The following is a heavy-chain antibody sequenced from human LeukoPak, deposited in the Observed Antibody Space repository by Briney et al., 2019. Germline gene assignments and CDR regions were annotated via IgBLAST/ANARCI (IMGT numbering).Heavy chain of an antibody. V-gene: IGHV4-4*07. D-gene: IGHD3-22*01. J-gene: IGHJ5*02. CDR1: GGSITVYY. CDR2: VYTSGST. CDR3: ARARSGYYYMGFDP. Sequence: SEALSLTCSVSGGSITVYYWSWIRQPAGKGLEWIGRVYTSGSTNYNPSLKSRVTMSVDTSKNQFSLKLSSVTAADTAVYYCARARSGYYYMGFDPWGQGTLVTVSS.